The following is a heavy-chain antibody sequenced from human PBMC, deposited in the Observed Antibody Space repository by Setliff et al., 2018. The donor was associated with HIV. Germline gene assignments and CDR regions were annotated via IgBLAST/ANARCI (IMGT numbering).Heavy chain of an antibody. CDR1: GYTFTTYG. V-gene: IGHV1-46*01. CDR3: ASDTAELLGLYYYYGMEV. D-gene: IGHD1-26*01. Sequence: ASVKVSCKASGYTFTTYGITWVRRAPGQGLEWMGIISPIGDRTTYAQRFRGRVTMTSDTSTGTVYMELSSLRSEDTAVYYCASDTAELLGLYYYYGMEVWGQGTTVTVSS. J-gene: IGHJ6*02. CDR2: ISPIGDRT.